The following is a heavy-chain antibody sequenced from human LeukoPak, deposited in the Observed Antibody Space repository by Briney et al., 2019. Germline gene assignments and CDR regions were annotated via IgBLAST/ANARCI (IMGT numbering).Heavy chain of an antibody. CDR3: ARALGYDILTGYTDY. CDR2: IYHSGST. CDR1: GGSISSSNW. V-gene: IGHV4-4*02. D-gene: IGHD3-9*01. J-gene: IGHJ4*02. Sequence: SETLSLTCAVSGGSISSSNWWSWVRQPPGKGLEWIGEIYHSGSTNYNPSLKSRVTISVDKSKNQFSLKLSSVTAADTAVYYCARALGYDILTGYTDYWGQGTLVTVSS.